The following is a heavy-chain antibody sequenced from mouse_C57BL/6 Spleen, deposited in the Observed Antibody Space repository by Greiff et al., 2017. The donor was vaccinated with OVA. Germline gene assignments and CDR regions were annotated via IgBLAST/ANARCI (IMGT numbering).Heavy chain of an antibody. CDR1: GFTFSDYG. Sequence: EVKVVESGGGLVKPGGSLKLSCAASGFTFSDYGMHWVRQAPEKGLEWVAYISRGSSTIYYADTVQGRFTISRDNAKNTLFLQMTSLRSEETAMDYCARTYDGYYGSMDYWGQGTSVTVSS. CDR2: ISRGSSTI. J-gene: IGHJ4*01. V-gene: IGHV5-17*01. CDR3: ARTYDGYYGSMDY. D-gene: IGHD2-3*01.